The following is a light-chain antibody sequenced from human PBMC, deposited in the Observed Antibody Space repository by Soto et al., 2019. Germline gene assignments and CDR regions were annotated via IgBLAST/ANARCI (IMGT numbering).Light chain of an antibody. CDR2: EVS. V-gene: IGLV2-18*02. Sequence: QSVLTQPPSVSGSPGQSVAISCTGTSSVVGGYNRVSWYQQPPGTAPKVMIYEVSNRPSGVPDRFSGSKSGNTASLTISGLQAEDEADYYCSSYTSSSTYVFGTGTKVTVL. CDR1: SSVVGGYNR. J-gene: IGLJ1*01. CDR3: SSYTSSSTYV.